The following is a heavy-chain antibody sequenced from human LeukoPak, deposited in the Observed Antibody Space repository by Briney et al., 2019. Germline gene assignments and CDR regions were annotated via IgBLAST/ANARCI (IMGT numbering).Heavy chain of an antibody. CDR2: IYSDGST. V-gene: IGHV3-53*01. Sequence: GGSLRLSCAASGFTVSSSSMSWVRQAPGEGLEWVSAIYSDGSTYFADPVKGRSTISRDNSKNTVDFQMNSLRAEDTAVYYCARYRITVVDRFGFDYWGQGTLVTVSS. J-gene: IGHJ4*02. CDR3: ARYRITVVDRFGFDY. D-gene: IGHD4-23*01. CDR1: GFTVSSSS.